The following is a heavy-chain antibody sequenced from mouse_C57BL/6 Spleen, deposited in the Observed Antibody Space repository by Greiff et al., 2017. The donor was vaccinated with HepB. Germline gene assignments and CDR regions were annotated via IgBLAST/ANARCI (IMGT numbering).Heavy chain of an antibody. Sequence: EVMLLESGGGLVQPGESLKLSCESNDYEFPSHDMSWVRKTPEKRLELVAAIISDGGRTNYPDTMERRIIISRDNTTKTLYLQLSSLRSEDTALYYCARQDYDAMDYWGQGTSVTVSS. J-gene: IGHJ4*01. CDR3: ARQDYDAMDY. CDR2: IISDGGRT. CDR1: DYEFPSHD. V-gene: IGHV5-2*01.